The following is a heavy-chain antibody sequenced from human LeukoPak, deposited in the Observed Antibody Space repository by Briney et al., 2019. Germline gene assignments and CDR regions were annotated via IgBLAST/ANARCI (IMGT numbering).Heavy chain of an antibody. J-gene: IGHJ4*02. V-gene: IGHV1-18*01. D-gene: IGHD3-16*01. CDR2: ISGYNGNT. CDR3: ARDWGQTDSPLDY. Sequence: ASVKVSCKASGYTFTNYGISGVRQAPGQGLEWMGWISGYNGNTNYAQKFQGRVTMTTDTSTTTAFMELRSLRSDDTAVYYCARDWGQTDSPLDYWGQGTLVTVSS. CDR1: GYTFTNYG.